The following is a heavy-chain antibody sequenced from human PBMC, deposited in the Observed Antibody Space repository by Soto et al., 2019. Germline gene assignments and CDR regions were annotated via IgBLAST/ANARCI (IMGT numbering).Heavy chain of an antibody. J-gene: IGHJ6*03. V-gene: IGHV1-18*01. CDR1: GYTFTSYG. D-gene: IGHD5-18*01. CDR3: ARIGYSYGPLYYYYMDV. CDR2: ISAYNGNT. Sequence: GASVKVSCKASGYTFTSYGISWVRQAPGQGLEWMGWISAYNGNTSYAQKLQGRVTMTTDTSTSTAYMELRSLRSDDTAVYYCARIGYSYGPLYYYYMDVWGKGTTVTVSS.